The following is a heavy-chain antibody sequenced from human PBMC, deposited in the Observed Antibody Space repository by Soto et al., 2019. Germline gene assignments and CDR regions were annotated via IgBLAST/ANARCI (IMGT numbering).Heavy chain of an antibody. CDR3: TRGPRPISTGTVAY. Sequence: EVQLVESGGGLVPPGGSVRLSCAASGFIFKMYWMHWVRQTPGKWLVWISRIYNDGSYTDYADSVKGRFTISRDNVNDTLYLQMNNLRAEYSGLYYCTRGPRPISTGTVAYWCQGTQVTFAA. D-gene: IGHD3-9*01. CDR1: GFIFKMYW. CDR2: IYNDGSYT. J-gene: IGHJ4*02. V-gene: IGHV3-74*01.